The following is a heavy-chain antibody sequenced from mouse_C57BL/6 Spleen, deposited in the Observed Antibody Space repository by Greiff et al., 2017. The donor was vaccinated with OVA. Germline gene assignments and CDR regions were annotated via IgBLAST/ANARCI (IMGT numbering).Heavy chain of an antibody. CDR2: IHPNSGST. D-gene: IGHD2-2*01. CDR3: ARSGGYLFAY. Sequence: QVQLQQPGAELVKPGASVKLSCKASGYTFTSYWMHWVKQRPGQGLEWIGMIHPNSGSTNYNEKFKSKATLTVYKSSSTAYMQLSSLTSEDSAVYYCARSGGYLFAYWGQGTLVTVSA. CDR1: GYTFTSYW. V-gene: IGHV1-64*01. J-gene: IGHJ3*01.